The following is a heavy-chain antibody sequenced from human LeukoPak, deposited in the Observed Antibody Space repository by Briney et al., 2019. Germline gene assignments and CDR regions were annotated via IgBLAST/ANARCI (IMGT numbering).Heavy chain of an antibody. Sequence: SETLSLTCTVSGGSISSYYWSWIRQPPGKGLEWIGYIYYSGSTNYNPSLKSRVTISVDTSKNQFSLKLSSVTAADTAVYYCARGGGSYYHDYWGQGTLVTVSS. CDR1: GGSISSYY. V-gene: IGHV4-59*01. CDR3: ARGGGSYYHDY. J-gene: IGHJ4*02. CDR2: IYYSGST. D-gene: IGHD1-26*01.